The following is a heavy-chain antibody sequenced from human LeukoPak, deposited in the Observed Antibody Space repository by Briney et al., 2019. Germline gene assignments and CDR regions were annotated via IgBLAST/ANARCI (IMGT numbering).Heavy chain of an antibody. CDR1: GYTFTGYY. CDR2: INPNSGGT. Sequence: ASVKVSCKASGYTFTGYYMHWVRQALGQGLEWMGWINPNSGGTNYAQKFQGRVTMTRDTSISTAYMELSRLRSDDTAVYYCARIRSSGSYYNFPFDYWGQGTLVTVSS. J-gene: IGHJ4*02. CDR3: ARIRSSGSYYNFPFDY. D-gene: IGHD3-10*01. V-gene: IGHV1-2*02.